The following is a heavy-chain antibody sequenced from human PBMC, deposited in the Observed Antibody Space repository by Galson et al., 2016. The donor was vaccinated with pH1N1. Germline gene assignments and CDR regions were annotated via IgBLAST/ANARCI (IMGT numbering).Heavy chain of an antibody. J-gene: IGHJ2*01. CDR3: ARGLDGDYVGYFDL. CDR1: GGSISRGDYY. CDR2: IYYSGST. D-gene: IGHD4-17*01. Sequence: TLSLTCTVSGGSISRGDYYWSWIRQPPGKGLEWIGHIYYSGSTYYNPSLKSRVTISVDTSKKQFSLKLGSVTAADTAVYYCARGLDGDYVGYFDLWGRGTLVTVSS. V-gene: IGHV4-30-4*08.